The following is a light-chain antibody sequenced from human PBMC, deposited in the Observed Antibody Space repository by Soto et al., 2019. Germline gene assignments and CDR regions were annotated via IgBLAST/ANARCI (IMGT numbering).Light chain of an antibody. CDR1: QSVLYTSNNRNY. J-gene: IGKJ1*01. CDR3: QQYYTSWWS. CDR2: WAS. Sequence: DIVMTQSPDSLALSLGERATMNCKSSQSVLYTSNNRNYVAWYQQKPGQPPKLLINWASTRESGVPDRFSGSGSGTDYTLTISSLQAEDVAVYYCQQYYTSWWSFGQGTKVDIK. V-gene: IGKV4-1*01.